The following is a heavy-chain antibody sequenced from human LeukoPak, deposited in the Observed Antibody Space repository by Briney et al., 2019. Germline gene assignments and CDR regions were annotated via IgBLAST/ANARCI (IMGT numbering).Heavy chain of an antibody. Sequence: ASVKVSCKASGYTFTGYYMHWVRQAPGQGLEWMGLINPSGGSTSYVQELQGRVTMTRDTSTSTVYMELSSLRSEDTAVYYCARGPYSSGWYGLDYWGQGTLVTVSS. CDR1: GYTFTGYY. V-gene: IGHV1-46*04. D-gene: IGHD6-19*01. CDR3: ARGPYSSGWYGLDY. J-gene: IGHJ4*02. CDR2: INPSGGST.